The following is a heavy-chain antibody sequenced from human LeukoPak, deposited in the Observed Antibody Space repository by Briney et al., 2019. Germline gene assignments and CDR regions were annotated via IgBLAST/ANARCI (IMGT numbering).Heavy chain of an antibody. V-gene: IGHV3-53*01. D-gene: IGHD2/OR15-2a*01. J-gene: IGHJ3*02. CDR2: SYSGGSS. CDR3: ARILGTTDAFDI. Sequence: PGGSLRLSCAASGFTINNNYMTRVRQAPGKGLEWVSVSYSGGSSYYADSVKGRFTMSRDSSKNTVNLQMNILTVEDTAVYYCARILGTTDAFDIWGQGTMATVSS. CDR1: GFTINNNY.